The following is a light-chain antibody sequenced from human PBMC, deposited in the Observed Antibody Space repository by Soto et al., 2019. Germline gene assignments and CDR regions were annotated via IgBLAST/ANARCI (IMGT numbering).Light chain of an antibody. Sequence: QSALTQPPSASGSPGQSVTISCTGISSDVYVSWYQQHPGKAPKLMIYEVGKRPSGVPDRFSGSKSGNTASLSVSGLQAEDESDYYCSTYTNSGTLFGAGTKVTVL. J-gene: IGLJ2*01. CDR2: EVG. CDR1: SSDVY. CDR3: STYTNSGTL. V-gene: IGLV2-8*01.